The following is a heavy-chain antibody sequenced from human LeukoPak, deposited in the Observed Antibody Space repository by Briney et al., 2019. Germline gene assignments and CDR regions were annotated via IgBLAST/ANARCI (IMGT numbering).Heavy chain of an antibody. CDR2: INHNGNVN. J-gene: IGHJ6*02. CDR3: ARGGGSDV. Sequence: AGGSLRLSCTASGFSFSGHWMHWARQAPGKGLEWVASINHNGNVNYYVDSVKGRFTISRDNAKNSLYLQMSNLRAEDTAVYFCARGGGSDVWGQGATVTVSS. D-gene: IGHD2-15*01. V-gene: IGHV3-7*03. CDR1: GFSFSGHW.